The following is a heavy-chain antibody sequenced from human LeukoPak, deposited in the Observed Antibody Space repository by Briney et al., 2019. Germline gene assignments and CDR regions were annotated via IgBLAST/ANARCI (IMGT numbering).Heavy chain of an antibody. D-gene: IGHD3-3*01. CDR2: THYSGSS. J-gene: IGHJ5*02. CDR3: AREGRDFWSGSRGWFDP. Sequence: PSQTLSLTCTVSGASISSDDYYWSWIRQPPGKGLKWIAYTHYSGSSFYNPSLKSRITISVDTSKNQSSLRLSSVTAADTAVYYCAREGRDFWSGSRGWFDPWGQGTLVTVSS. V-gene: IGHV4-30-4*01. CDR1: GASISSDDYY.